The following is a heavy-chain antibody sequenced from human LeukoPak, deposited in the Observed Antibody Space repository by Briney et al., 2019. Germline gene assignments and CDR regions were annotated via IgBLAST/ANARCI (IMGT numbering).Heavy chain of an antibody. J-gene: IGHJ4*02. V-gene: IGHV3-64D*06. CDR3: VKDHCSSTSCYNYYFDY. CDR2: ISSNGGST. CDR1: GFPFSSYA. Sequence: GGSLRLSCSASGFPFSSYAMHWVRQAPGKGLEYVSAISSNGGSTYYADSVKGRFTISRDNSKNTLYLQMSSLRAEDTAVYYCVKDHCSSTSCYNYYFDYWGQGTLVTVSS. D-gene: IGHD2-2*02.